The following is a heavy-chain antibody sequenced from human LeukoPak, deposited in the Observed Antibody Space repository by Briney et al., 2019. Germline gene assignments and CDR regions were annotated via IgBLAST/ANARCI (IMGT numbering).Heavy chain of an antibody. CDR2: IYSGGST. J-gene: IGHJ4*02. D-gene: IGHD3-22*01. V-gene: IGHV3-53*01. Sequence: PGRSLRLSCAASGFTFSDYYMSWIRQAPGKGLEWVSVIYSGGSTYYADSVKGRFTISRDNSKNTLYLQMNSLRAEDTAVYYCARGVITLDYWGQGTLVTVSS. CDR3: ARGVITLDY. CDR1: GFTFSDYY.